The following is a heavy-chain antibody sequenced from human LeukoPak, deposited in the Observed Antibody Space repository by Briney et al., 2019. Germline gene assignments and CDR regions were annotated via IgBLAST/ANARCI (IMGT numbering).Heavy chain of an antibody. D-gene: IGHD5-24*01. CDR3: ARAIEMATIFFDY. CDR1: GGSISSGGYS. V-gene: IGHV4-30-2*01. J-gene: IGHJ4*02. Sequence: PSQTLSLTCAVSGGSISSGGYSWRWIRQPPGKGLEWIGYIYHSGSTYYNPSLKSRVTISVDRSKNQFSLKLSSVTAADTAVYYCARAIEMATIFFDYWGQGTLVTVSS. CDR2: IYHSGST.